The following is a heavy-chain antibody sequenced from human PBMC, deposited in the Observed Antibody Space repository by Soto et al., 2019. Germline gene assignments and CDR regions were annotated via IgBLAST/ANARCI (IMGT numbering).Heavy chain of an antibody. D-gene: IGHD2-15*01. CDR2: ISAYNGNT. V-gene: IGHV1-18*01. J-gene: IGHJ6*02. Sequence: QVQLVQSGAEVKKPGASVKVSCKASGYTFTSYGISWVRQAPGQGLEWMGWISAYNGNTNYAQKLQGRVTMTTDTSTSTAYMELRSLRSDDTAVYYCAREGEECSGGSCYYYYYGMDVWGQGTTVTVSS. CDR1: GYTFTSYG. CDR3: AREGEECSGGSCYYYYYGMDV.